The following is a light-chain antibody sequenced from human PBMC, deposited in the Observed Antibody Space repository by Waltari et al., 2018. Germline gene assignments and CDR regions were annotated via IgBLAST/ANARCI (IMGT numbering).Light chain of an antibody. J-gene: IGKJ1*01. V-gene: IGKV4-1*01. Sequence: DIVMTQSPDSLAVSLGERATINCKSSQSVLHSSNNKNYLAWYQQKPGQPPKLLIYWASTRESVVPDRFSGSGSVTDFTLTISSLQAEDVAVYYCQQYYSTCQFGQGTKVEIK. CDR2: WAS. CDR1: QSVLHSSNNKNY. CDR3: QQYYSTCQ.